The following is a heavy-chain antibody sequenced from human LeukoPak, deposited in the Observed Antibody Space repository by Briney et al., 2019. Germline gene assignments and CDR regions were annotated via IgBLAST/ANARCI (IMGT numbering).Heavy chain of an antibody. CDR2: IYYSGST. CDR1: GVSISNREYH. Sequence: SETLSLRCTVSGVSISNREYHWAGIRQQPGKGLEWIGYIYYSGSTYYNPSLKSRVVISVDTSKNQFSLKLKSVTAADTAVYYCARDRRWLRFHGFDIWGQGTMVTVSS. D-gene: IGHD5-12*01. J-gene: IGHJ3*02. V-gene: IGHV4-31*03. CDR3: ARDRRWLRFHGFDI.